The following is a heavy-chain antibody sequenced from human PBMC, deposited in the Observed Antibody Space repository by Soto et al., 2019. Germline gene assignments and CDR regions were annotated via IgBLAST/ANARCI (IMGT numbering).Heavy chain of an antibody. Sequence: EVQLVESGGGLVQPGGSLRLSCAASGFSVSDNYMSWVRQAPGKGLEWISVSYSSGDTYYADSVKGRLTISRDNSRNTLYLQINALRVEDTAIYCCASDPGYGRGVSFDPWGQGIPVTVSS. CDR1: GFSVSDNY. D-gene: IGHD2-8*01. J-gene: IGHJ5*02. CDR2: SYSSGDT. V-gene: IGHV3-66*01. CDR3: ASDPGYGRGVSFDP.